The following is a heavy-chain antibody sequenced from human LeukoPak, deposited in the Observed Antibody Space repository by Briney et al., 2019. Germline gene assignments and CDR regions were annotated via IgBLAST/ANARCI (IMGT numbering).Heavy chain of an antibody. CDR2: ISAYNGNT. J-gene: IGHJ6*03. CDR1: GYTFTSYG. D-gene: IGHD6-19*01. Sequence: ASVKVSCKASGYTFTSYGISWVRQAPGQGLEWMGWISAYNGNTNYAQKLQGRVTMTTDTSTSTAYMELRSLRSDDTAVYYCARVSIAVAGAYYYYYMDVWGKGTTVTVSS. V-gene: IGHV1-18*01. CDR3: ARVSIAVAGAYYYYYMDV.